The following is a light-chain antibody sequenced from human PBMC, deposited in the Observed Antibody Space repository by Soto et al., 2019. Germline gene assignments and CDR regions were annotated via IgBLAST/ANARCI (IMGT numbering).Light chain of an antibody. V-gene: IGKV3-15*01. J-gene: IGKJ1*01. CDR2: GAS. CDR1: QSVSSN. CDR3: QLYDNWPQT. Sequence: ELVMTQPTASRSVSRGERATVSCRASQSVSSNLLVWYQQKPGQAPMLLVYGASPRASGIPARFIGSGSGPEFTLTICCLQSEDFAVYMCQLYDNWPQTFGQGTKVDI.